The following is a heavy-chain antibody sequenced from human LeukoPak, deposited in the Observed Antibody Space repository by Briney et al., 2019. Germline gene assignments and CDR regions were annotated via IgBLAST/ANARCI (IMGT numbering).Heavy chain of an antibody. J-gene: IGHJ4*02. CDR1: GGSFSGYY. V-gene: IGHV4-34*01. Sequence: PSETLSLTCAVYGGSFSGYYWSWIRQPPGKGLEWIGEINHSGSTYYNPSLKSRVTISVDTSKNQFSLKLSSVTAADTAVYYCARWARGVFDYWGQGTLVTVSS. D-gene: IGHD5-12*01. CDR3: ARWARGVFDY. CDR2: INHSGST.